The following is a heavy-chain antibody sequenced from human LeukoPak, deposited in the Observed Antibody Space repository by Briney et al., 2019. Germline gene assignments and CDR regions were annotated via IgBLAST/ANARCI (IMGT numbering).Heavy chain of an antibody. V-gene: IGHV3-53*01. CDR1: GFTVSSNY. Sequence: PGGSLRLSCAASGFTVSSNYMSWVRQAPGKGLEWVSNIYSGGSTYYADSVKGRFTISRDNSKNTVFLQMNSLRAEDTAVYYCAKRSVLGTDWYFDLWGRGTLVTVSS. D-gene: IGHD7-27*01. CDR3: AKRSVLGTDWYFDL. J-gene: IGHJ2*01. CDR2: IYSGGST.